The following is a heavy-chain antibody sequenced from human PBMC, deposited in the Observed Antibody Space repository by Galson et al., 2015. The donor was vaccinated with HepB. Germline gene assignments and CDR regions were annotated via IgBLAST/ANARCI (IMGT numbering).Heavy chain of an antibody. V-gene: IGHV3-30*18. CDR1: GFTFSSYG. D-gene: IGHD6-13*01. CDR2: ISYDGSNK. CDR3: AKANGYSSSWYSWLYYYYGMDV. Sequence: SLRLSCAASGFTFSSYGMHWVRQAPGKGLEWVAVISYDGSNKYYADSVKGRFTISRDNSKNTLYLQMNSLRAEDTAVYYCAKANGYSSSWYSWLYYYYGMDVWGQGTTVTVSS. J-gene: IGHJ6*02.